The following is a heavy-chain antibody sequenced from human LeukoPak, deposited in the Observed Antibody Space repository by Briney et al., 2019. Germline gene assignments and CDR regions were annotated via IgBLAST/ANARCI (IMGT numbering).Heavy chain of an antibody. CDR2: IYTSGST. V-gene: IGHV4-4*07. Sequence: SETLSLTCTVSGGSISSYYWSWIRQPAGKGLEWIGRIYTSGSTNYNPSLKSRVTMSVDTSKNQFSLKLSSVTAADTAVHYCARDSPYYDFWSGYFDYWGQGTLVTVSS. CDR3: ARDSPYYDFWSGYFDY. J-gene: IGHJ4*02. D-gene: IGHD3-3*01. CDR1: GGSISSYY.